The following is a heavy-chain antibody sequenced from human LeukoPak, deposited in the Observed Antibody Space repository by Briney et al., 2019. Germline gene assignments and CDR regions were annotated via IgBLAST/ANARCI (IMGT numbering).Heavy chain of an antibody. J-gene: IGHJ6*03. V-gene: IGHV3-53*01. CDR2: IYSGGST. CDR1: GFTVSSNY. CDR3: ARQADYYYYYMDV. Sequence: PGGSLRLSCAASGFTVSSNYMSWVRQAPGKGLEWVSVIYSGGSTDYADSVKGRFTISRDNSKNTLYLQMNSLRDEDTAVYYCARQADYYYYYMDVWGKGTTVTVSS. D-gene: IGHD6-13*01.